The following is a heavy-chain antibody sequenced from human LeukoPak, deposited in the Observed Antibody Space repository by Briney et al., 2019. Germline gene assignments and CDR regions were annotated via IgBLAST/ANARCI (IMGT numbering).Heavy chain of an antibody. Sequence: GGSLRLSCAASGFTFSSYSMNWVRQAPGKGLEWVSYISSSSSTIYYADSVKGRFTISRDNAKNSLYLQMNSLRAEDTAVYYCARTAEYCSSTSCYIWGRYYYYGMDVWGQGTTVTVSS. V-gene: IGHV3-48*01. CDR2: ISSSSSTI. CDR3: ARTAEYCSSTSCYIWGRYYYYGMDV. CDR1: GFTFSSYS. J-gene: IGHJ6*02. D-gene: IGHD2-2*02.